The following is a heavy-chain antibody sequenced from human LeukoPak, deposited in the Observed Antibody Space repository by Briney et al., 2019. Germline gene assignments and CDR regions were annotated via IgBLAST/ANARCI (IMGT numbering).Heavy chain of an antibody. Sequence: KTSETLSLTCTVSGGSINNYFWSWIRQPAGKGLEWIGHIYMNGRSNYNPSLKSRVTMSVDTSKNQFSLKMSSVTAADTAVYYCARDLFHYHGSGSYWGLGYWGQGMLVIVSS. V-gene: IGHV4-4*07. CDR2: IYMNGRS. CDR1: GGSINNYF. CDR3: ARDLFHYHGSGSYWGLGY. D-gene: IGHD3-10*01. J-gene: IGHJ4*02.